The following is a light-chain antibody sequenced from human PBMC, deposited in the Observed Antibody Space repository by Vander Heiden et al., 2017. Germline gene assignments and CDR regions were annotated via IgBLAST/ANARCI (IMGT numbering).Light chain of an antibody. J-gene: IGLJ3*02. V-gene: IGLV1-40*01. Sequence: QSVLTQPPSVSGAPGQRVTISCTGSSSNIGAGYDVHWYQQLPGTAPKLLIYGNSNRPSGVPDRFSGSKSGTSASLAITGLQAEDEADYYCQSYDSSLSGLWVFGGGTKLNGL. CDR3: QSYDSSLSGLWV. CDR1: SSNIGAGYD. CDR2: GNS.